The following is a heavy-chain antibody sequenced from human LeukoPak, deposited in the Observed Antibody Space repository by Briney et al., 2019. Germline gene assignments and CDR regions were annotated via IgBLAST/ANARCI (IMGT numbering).Heavy chain of an antibody. CDR2: IYYSGST. J-gene: IGHJ4*02. CDR1: GGSISSSSYY. D-gene: IGHD3-22*01. CDR3: ATWGFFTMIVVAPRDY. Sequence: PSETLSLTCTVSGGSISSSSYYWGWIRQPPGKGLEWIGSIYYSGSTYYNPSLKSRVTISVDTSKNQFSLKLSSVTAADTAVYYCATWGFFTMIVVAPRDYWGQGTLVTVSS. V-gene: IGHV4-39*07.